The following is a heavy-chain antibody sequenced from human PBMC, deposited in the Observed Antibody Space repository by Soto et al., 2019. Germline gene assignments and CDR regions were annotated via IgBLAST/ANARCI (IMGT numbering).Heavy chain of an antibody. Sequence: QVQLVHSGAEVKKPGSSVKVSCKASGGTVISYTISWVRQAPGQGLEWMGRIIPILGIANYAQKFQGRVTNTAHKSTSTDYMELSSLRSEETDVYDCARDGYGDYVVDYWGQGTLVTVSS. J-gene: IGHJ4*02. D-gene: IGHD4-17*01. V-gene: IGHV1-69*04. CDR1: GGTVISYT. CDR3: ARDGYGDYVVDY. CDR2: IIPILGIA.